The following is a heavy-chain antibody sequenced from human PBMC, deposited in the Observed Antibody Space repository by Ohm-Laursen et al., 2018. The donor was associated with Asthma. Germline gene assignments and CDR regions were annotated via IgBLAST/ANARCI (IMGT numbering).Heavy chain of an antibody. D-gene: IGHD1-26*01. CDR1: GFTFSSYG. Sequence: SSLRLSCAASGFTFSSYGMHWVRQAPGKGLEWVAVIWYDGSNKYYADSVKGRFTISRDNSKNTLYLQMNSLRAEDTAVYYCARGYESFTGSYYFDYWGQGTLVTVSS. CDR2: IWYDGSNK. CDR3: ARGYESFTGSYYFDY. J-gene: IGHJ4*02. V-gene: IGHV3-33*01.